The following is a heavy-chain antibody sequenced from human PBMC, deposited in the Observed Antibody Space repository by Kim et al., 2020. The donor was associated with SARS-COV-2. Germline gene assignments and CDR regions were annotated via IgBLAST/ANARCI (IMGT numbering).Heavy chain of an antibody. V-gene: IGHV3-30*04. J-gene: IGHJ4*02. D-gene: IGHD2-15*01. CDR3: ARDNVVEPPYYFDY. CDR1: GFTFSSYA. CDR2: ISYDGSNK. Sequence: GGSLRLSCAASGFTFSSYAMHWVRQAPGKGLEWVAVISYDGSNKYYADSVKGRFTISRDNSKNTLYLQMNSLRAEDTAVYYCARDNVVEPPYYFDYWGQG.